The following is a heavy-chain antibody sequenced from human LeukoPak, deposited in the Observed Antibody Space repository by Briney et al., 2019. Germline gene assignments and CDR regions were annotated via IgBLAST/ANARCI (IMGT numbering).Heavy chain of an antibody. CDR1: GFTFSDYY. CDR2: TNSEGSTT. CDR3: ASGFAAFCGGDCPPFDS. Sequence: GGSLRLSCAASGFTFSDYYMSWIRQAPGKGLVWVSRTNSEGSTTSYADSVKGRFTISRDNAKNTLYLQMNSLRAEDTAVYYCASGFAAFCGGDCPPFDSWGQGTLVTVSS. D-gene: IGHD2-21*02. V-gene: IGHV3-74*01. J-gene: IGHJ4*02.